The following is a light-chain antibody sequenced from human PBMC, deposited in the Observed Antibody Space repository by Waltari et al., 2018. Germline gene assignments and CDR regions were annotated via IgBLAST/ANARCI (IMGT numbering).Light chain of an antibody. CDR3: QAWDHSLTAVL. CDR1: GSNIGSNY. CDR2: DST. Sequence: QSVLTQPPSVSAAPGQMVTISCSGSGSNIGSNYVSWYQQFPGTPPKLLIYDSTRGPSWIPDRFSAARAGTSATLAITGLQTGDEADYYCQAWDHSLTAVLFGGGTKVAVL. J-gene: IGLJ2*01. V-gene: IGLV1-51*01.